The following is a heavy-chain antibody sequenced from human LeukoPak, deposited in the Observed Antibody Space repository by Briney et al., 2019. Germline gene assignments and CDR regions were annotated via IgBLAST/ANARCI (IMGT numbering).Heavy chain of an antibody. D-gene: IGHD3-16*01. CDR1: GGSISSYY. CDR3: ARDLGRVYGLGFDY. CDR2: IYYSGST. V-gene: IGHV4-59*01. J-gene: IGHJ4*02. Sequence: SETLSLTCTVSGGSISSYYWSWIRQPPGKGLEWIGYIYYSGSTNYNPSLKSRVTISVDTSKNQFSLKLSSVTAADTAVYYCARDLGRVYGLGFDYWGQGTLGTVSS.